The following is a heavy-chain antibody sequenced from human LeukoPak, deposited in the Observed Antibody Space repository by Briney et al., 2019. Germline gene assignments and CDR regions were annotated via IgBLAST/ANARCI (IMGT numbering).Heavy chain of an antibody. CDR2: ISSSGSTI. D-gene: IGHD3-22*01. Sequence: GGSLRLSCAASGFTFSSYEMNWVRQAPGKGLEWVSYISSSGSTIYFADSMKGRFTISRDNARDSLYLQMSSLRAEDTAVYYCARVYTMIVVVDYWGQGTLVTVSS. J-gene: IGHJ4*02. CDR1: GFTFSSYE. V-gene: IGHV3-48*03. CDR3: ARVYTMIVVVDY.